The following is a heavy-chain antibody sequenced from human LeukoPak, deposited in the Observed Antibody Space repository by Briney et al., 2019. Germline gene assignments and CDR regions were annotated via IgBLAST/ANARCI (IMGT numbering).Heavy chain of an antibody. CDR3: ARDAYDILTGYSLSVY. CDR2: INEDGRGT. Sequence: GSLRLSCAVSGFTLNSNWIHWVRQAPGQGLVWVSRINEDGRGTGYADSVKGRFTISKDDAKNTVYLQMNSLRAEDTAVYYCARDAYDILTGYSLSVYWGQGTLVTVSS. J-gene: IGHJ4*02. CDR1: GFTLNSNW. D-gene: IGHD3-9*01. V-gene: IGHV3-74*01.